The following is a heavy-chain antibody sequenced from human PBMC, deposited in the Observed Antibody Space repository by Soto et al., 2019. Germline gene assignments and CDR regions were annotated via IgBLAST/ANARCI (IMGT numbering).Heavy chain of an antibody. CDR2: IYYSGST. CDR1: GGSISSGDYY. CDR3: ARAKGIVVVPAASNLNWFDP. V-gene: IGHV4-30-4*08. D-gene: IGHD2-2*01. J-gene: IGHJ5*02. Sequence: SETLSVTCPVSGGSISSGDYYWSWIRQPPGKGLEWIGYIYYSGSTYYNPSLKSRVTISVDTSKNQFPLKPSSVTAADTAVYYCARAKGIVVVPAASNLNWFDPWGQGTRVTVS.